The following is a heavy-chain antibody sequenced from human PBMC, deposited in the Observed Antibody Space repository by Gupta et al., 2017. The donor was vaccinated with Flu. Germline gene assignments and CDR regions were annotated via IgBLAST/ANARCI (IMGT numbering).Heavy chain of an antibody. D-gene: IGHD3-10*01. Sequence: QVQLVESGGAVVQPGRTLRLSCATSGFTFGTFGMHWVRQAPGKGLEWVALITHNGDNEYYTDSGKGRFTISRDNAKNTLFLQMSGLRVDETAVYYCAKDLEQGVIVNVGFDSWCQGTLVTVSS. J-gene: IGHJ4*02. V-gene: IGHV3-30*18. CDR1: GFTFGTFG. CDR2: ITHNGDNE. CDR3: AKDLEQGVIVNVGFDS.